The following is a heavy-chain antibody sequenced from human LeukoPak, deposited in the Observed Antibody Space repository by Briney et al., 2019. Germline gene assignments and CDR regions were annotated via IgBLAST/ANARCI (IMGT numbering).Heavy chain of an antibody. CDR3: ARNEPAVSVVDAFDV. Sequence: ASMRVSCKASGYNFNSYYIHWVRQAPGQGLTWMGWINPDNGKTKYAPRFQGRVTMTWDTSINTAYVDLSGLRSDDTAVYYCARNEPAVSVVDAFDVWGQWTVVTVSS. D-gene: IGHD1-1*01. CDR2: INPDNGKT. CDR1: GYNFNSYY. J-gene: IGHJ3*01. V-gene: IGHV1-2*02.